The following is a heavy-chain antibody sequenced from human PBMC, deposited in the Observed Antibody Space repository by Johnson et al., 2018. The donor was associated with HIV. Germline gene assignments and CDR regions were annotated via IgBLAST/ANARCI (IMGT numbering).Heavy chain of an antibody. D-gene: IGHD2-2*03. CDR2: VKSKTDGGTT. V-gene: IGHV3-15*01. J-gene: IGHJ3*02. Sequence: MQLVESGGGLVKPGGSLRLSCAASGFTFTDAWMNWVRQAPGKGLEWVGRVKSKTDGGTTDYAAPVKGRFTISRDASKNTLYLQMNSLRAEDTAVYYCARATGSWMDAFDIWGQGTMVTVSS. CDR1: GFTFTDAW. CDR3: ARATGSWMDAFDI.